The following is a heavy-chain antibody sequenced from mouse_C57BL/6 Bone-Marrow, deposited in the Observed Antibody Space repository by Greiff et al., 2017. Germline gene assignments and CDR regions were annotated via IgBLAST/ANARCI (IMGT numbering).Heavy chain of an antibody. CDR2: IYPGDGDT. CDR3: ARGRGLRLDY. J-gene: IGHJ2*01. CDR1: GYAFSSSW. V-gene: IGHV1-82*01. D-gene: IGHD2-4*01. Sequence: QVQLKQSGPELVKPGASVKISCKASGYAFSSSWMNWVKQRPGKGLEWIGRIYPGDGDTNYNGKFKGKATLTADKSSSTAYMQISSLTSEDSAVYYCARGRGLRLDYWGQGTTLTVSS.